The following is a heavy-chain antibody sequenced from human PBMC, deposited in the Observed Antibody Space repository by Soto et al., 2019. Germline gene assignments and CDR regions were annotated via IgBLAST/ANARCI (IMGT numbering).Heavy chain of an antibody. Sequence: SGPTLVHPTETLTLTCTVSGFSLSNGKLALTWIRHPPVKALEWLAHIFSNDEKSYTTSMKSRLTISKDTYKSQVVLTMTNMDPVDTATYYCARMTYYDVLTGKYYLDXWGQGILVTVSX. CDR2: IFSNDEK. CDR3: ARMTYYDVLTGKYYLDX. V-gene: IGHV2-26*01. D-gene: IGHD3-9*01. J-gene: IGHJ4*02. CDR1: GFSLSNGKLA.